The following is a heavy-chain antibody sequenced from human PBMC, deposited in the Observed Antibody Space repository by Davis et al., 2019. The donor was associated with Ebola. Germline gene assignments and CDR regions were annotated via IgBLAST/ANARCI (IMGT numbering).Heavy chain of an antibody. Sequence: SETLSLTCAVYGGSFSGYYWGWIRQPPGKGLEWIGSIYYSGSTYYNPSLKSRVTISIDTSKNEFSLHLTSVTAADTAVYYCARRPFTFGGVIALFDYWGQGTLVTVSS. CDR3: ARRPFTFGGVIALFDY. D-gene: IGHD3-16*02. V-gene: IGHV4-34*09. J-gene: IGHJ4*02. CDR2: IYYSGST. CDR1: GGSFSGYY.